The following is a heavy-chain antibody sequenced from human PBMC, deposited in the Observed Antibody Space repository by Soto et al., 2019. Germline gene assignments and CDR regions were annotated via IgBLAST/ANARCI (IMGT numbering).Heavy chain of an antibody. D-gene: IGHD6-13*01. CDR2: IVVGSGNT. V-gene: IGHV1-58*01. CDR3: AADRAAADPYYYYYMDV. J-gene: IGHJ6*03. CDR1: GFTFTSSA. Sequence: ASVKVSCKASGFTFTSSAVQWVRQARGQRLEWIGWIVVGSGNTNYAQKFQERVTITRDMSTSTAYMELSSLRSEDMAVYYCAADRAAADPYYYYYMDVWGKGTTVTISS.